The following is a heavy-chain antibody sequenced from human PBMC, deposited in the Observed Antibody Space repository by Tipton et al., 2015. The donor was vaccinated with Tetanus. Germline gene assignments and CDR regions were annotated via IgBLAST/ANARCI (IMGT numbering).Heavy chain of an antibody. J-gene: IGHJ5*01. V-gene: IGHV4-61*08. CDR1: GGSLRGGDHY. Sequence: TLSLTCTVSGGSLRGGDHYWSWIRQPPGKGLEWLAYISSSGSTNSNYSLKSRITISRDPSKNQFSLKLASVTTADTAVYFFARANFDFSKKGPFDSWGQGIPVIVSA. D-gene: IGHD3-3*01. CDR2: ISSSGST. CDR3: ARANFDFSKKGPFDS.